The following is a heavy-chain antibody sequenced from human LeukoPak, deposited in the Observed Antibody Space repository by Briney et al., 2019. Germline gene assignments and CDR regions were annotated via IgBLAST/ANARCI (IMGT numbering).Heavy chain of an antibody. V-gene: IGHV1-8*01. D-gene: IGHD2-2*01. CDR2: MNPNSGNT. CDR3: ARGEPYCSSTSCYYYYGMDV. J-gene: IGHJ6*02. Sequence: GASVKVSCKASGYTFTSYDINWVRQATGQGLEWMGWMNPNSGNTGYAQKFQGRVTMTRNTSISTAYMELSSLRSEDTAVYYCARGEPYCSSTSCYYYYGMDVWGQGTTVTVSS. CDR1: GYTFTSYD.